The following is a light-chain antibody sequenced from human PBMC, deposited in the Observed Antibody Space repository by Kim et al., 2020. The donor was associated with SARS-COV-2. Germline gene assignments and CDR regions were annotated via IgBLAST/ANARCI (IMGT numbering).Light chain of an antibody. Sequence: EIVMTQSPATLSVSPGERATLSCRASRSVSSNLAWYQQKPGQAPRLLIYGASTRATGIPARFSGSGSGTEFTLTISSLQSEDFAVYYCQQYNLWPPCTFGQGTKLEI. J-gene: IGKJ2*02. CDR3: QQYNLWPPCT. CDR1: RSVSSN. CDR2: GAS. V-gene: IGKV3-15*01.